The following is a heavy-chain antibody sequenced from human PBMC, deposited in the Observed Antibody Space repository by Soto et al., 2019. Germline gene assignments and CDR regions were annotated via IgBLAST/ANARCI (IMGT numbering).Heavy chain of an antibody. J-gene: IGHJ4*02. CDR3: ASFGYCSGGSCVDY. D-gene: IGHD2-15*01. CDR2: IYYSGST. Sequence: PSETLSLTCTVSGGSISSYYWSWIRQPPGKGLEWIGYIYYSGSTNYNPSLKSRVTISVDTSKNQFSLKLSSVTAADTAVYYCASFGYCSGGSCVDYWGQGTLVTVSS. CDR1: GGSISSYY. V-gene: IGHV4-59*12.